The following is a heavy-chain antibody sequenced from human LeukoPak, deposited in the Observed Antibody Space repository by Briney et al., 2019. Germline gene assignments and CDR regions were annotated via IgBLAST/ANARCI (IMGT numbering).Heavy chain of an antibody. J-gene: IGHJ3*02. CDR3: ARGGRGSAAVVAPRSFDI. D-gene: IGHD3-22*01. CDR1: GFTVSSIH. CDR2: TYTGGNS. V-gene: IGHV3-53*01. Sequence: GGSLRLSCAASGFTVSSIHMVWVRQAPGKGLEWVSVTYTGGNSYYADSVKGRFIISRDISKNTLYLQMNSLRAEDSALHYCARGGRGSAAVVAPRSFDIWGQGTMVTVSS.